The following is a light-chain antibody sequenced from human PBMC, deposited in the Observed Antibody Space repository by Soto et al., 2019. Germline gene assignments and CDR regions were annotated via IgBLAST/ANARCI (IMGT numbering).Light chain of an antibody. CDR3: TSPTPGSLYV. J-gene: IGLJ1*01. V-gene: IGLV2-14*01. CDR1: SSDVGNYNY. Sequence: QSALTQPPSVSVSPGQSITISCTGTSSDVGNYNYVSWYQQYPGRVPKLLIYMVSNRASGVSNRFSGSKSGNTASLNISGLQAEDEADYFCTSPTPGSLYVFGTGTKVTVL. CDR2: MVS.